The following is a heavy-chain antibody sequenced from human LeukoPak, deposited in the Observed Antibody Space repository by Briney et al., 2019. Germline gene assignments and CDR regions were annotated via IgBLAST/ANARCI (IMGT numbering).Heavy chain of an antibody. CDR3: ARGDFRVGATNY. D-gene: IGHD1-26*01. Sequence: GGSLRLSCAASGFTFSSYSMNWVRQAPGKGLEWVSSISSSGSYIYYANSVKGRFTISRDNAKNSLYLQMNSLRAEDTAVYYCARGDFRVGATNYWGQGTLVTVSS. CDR1: GFTFSSYS. CDR2: ISSSGSYI. J-gene: IGHJ4*02. V-gene: IGHV3-21*01.